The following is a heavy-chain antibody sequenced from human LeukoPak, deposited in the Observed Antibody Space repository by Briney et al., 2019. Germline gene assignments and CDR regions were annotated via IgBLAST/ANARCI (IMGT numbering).Heavy chain of an antibody. CDR3: ARVLAARRHENWFDP. CDR2: INPSGGGT. CDR1: GYTFTTQY. J-gene: IGHJ5*02. D-gene: IGHD6-6*01. V-gene: IGHV1-46*01. Sequence: GASVKVSCKASGYTFTTQYIHWVRQAPGQGLEWMGIINPSGGGTRYAQKFQGRVTMTRDTSTSTVYMEMSSLRSDDTAVYYCARVLAARRHENWFDPWGQGTLVTVSS.